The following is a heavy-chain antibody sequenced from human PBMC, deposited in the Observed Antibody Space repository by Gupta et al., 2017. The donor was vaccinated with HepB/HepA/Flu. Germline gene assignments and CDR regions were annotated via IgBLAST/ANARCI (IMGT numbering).Heavy chain of an antibody. CDR1: GGSISTYS. D-gene: IGHD1-26*01. CDR2: IYYSGST. Sequence: QVQLQESGPGLVKPSETLSLTCTVSGGSISTYSWSWIRQPPGKGLEWIGYIYYSGSTNYNPSLKSRVTISLDTSKNQFSLKLSSVTAADTAVYYCARIPVQIEWDAYYYYGLDVWGQGTTVTVSS. V-gene: IGHV4-59*01. J-gene: IGHJ6*02. CDR3: ARIPVQIEWDAYYYYGLDV.